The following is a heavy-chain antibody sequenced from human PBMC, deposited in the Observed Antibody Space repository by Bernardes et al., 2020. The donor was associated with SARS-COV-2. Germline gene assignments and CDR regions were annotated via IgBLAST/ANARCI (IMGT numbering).Heavy chain of an antibody. CDR1: GFSLSSYA. V-gene: IGHV3-23*01. CDR2: VAGDGSSL. D-gene: IGHD3-16*02. CDR3: VKDYIVGDSLWYFDL. Sequence: GSVRLSYEVSGFSLSSYAIGWVRPPPGRGLEWVSGVAGDGSSLSYGDSVKGRFTLSKDSSKNIVYLQMTSLTVEDTAVYYCVKDYIVGDSLWYFDLWGRGTAVTVSS. J-gene: IGHJ2*01.